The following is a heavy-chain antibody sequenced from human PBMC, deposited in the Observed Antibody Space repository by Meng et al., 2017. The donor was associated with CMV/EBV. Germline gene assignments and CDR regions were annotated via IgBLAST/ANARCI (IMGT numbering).Heavy chain of an antibody. Sequence: GQLQQWGAGLLKPSETLSLTCAVYGGSFSGYYWSWIRQPPGKGLEWIGEINHSGSTNYNPSLKSRVTISVDTSKNQFSLKLSSVTAADTAVYYCARGSRRLPRFNWFDPWGQGTWSPSPQ. J-gene: IGHJ5*02. CDR2: INHSGST. V-gene: IGHV4-34*01. CDR1: GGSFSGYY. D-gene: IGHD3-3*01. CDR3: ARGSRRLPRFNWFDP.